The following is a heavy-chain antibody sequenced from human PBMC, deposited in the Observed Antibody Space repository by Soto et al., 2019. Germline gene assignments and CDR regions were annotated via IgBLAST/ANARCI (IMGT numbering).Heavy chain of an antibody. CDR3: ARIAVVPSALDP. CDR2: VYHSGSA. Sequence: SAPLYLTCDLSGVSIISRHLWCWLRQPPGKGLEWIGEVYHSGSANYNPSLKSRVSMSVDKSKNQFSLRLSSVTAADTALYYCARIAVVPSALDPWGQGSLVT. V-gene: IGHV4-4*02. D-gene: IGHD2-2*01. CDR1: GVSIISRHL. J-gene: IGHJ5*02.